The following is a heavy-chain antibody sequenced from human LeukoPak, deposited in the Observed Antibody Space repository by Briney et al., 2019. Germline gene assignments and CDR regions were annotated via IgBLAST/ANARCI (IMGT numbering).Heavy chain of an antibody. CDR1: GDSISSYY. D-gene: IGHD3-22*01. J-gene: IGHJ4*02. V-gene: IGHV4-4*07. CDR3: ARGSHYYDSSGYDSRFDY. Sequence: SETLSLTCTVSGDSISSYYWSWIRQPAGKGLEWIGLIYTSGITNYNPSLKSRVTMSLDTSKNQFSLKLRSVTAADTAVYYCARGSHYYDSSGYDSRFDYWGQGTLVTVSS. CDR2: IYTSGIT.